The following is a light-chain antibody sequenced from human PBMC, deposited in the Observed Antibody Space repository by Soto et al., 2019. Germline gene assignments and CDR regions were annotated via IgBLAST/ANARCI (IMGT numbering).Light chain of an antibody. J-gene: IGKJ4*01. Sequence: DIQMTQSPSSLSASVGDKVTITCRASQSIGYYLNWYQQIPGKAPTLLIFGASSLQSGVPSRFSGSGSGTDFTLTISSPQPEDFATYYCQQSYSTPPAFGGGTKVEIK. V-gene: IGKV1-39*01. CDR3: QQSYSTPPA. CDR2: GAS. CDR1: QSIGYY.